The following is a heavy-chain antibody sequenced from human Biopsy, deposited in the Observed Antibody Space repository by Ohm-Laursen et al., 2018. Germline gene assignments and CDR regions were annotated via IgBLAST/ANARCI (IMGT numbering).Heavy chain of an antibody. V-gene: IGHV4-61*01. CDR2: IYYSGST. CDR1: GGSVSSGSYY. CDR3: AGRPWPNAFDI. D-gene: IGHD5-12*01. J-gene: IGHJ3*02. Sequence: SETLSLTCTVSGGSVSSGSYYWSWIRQPPGKGLEWIGYIYYSGSTNYNPSLKSRVTISVDTSRNQFSLKLSSVTAADTAVYYGAGRPWPNAFDIWGQGTMVTVSS.